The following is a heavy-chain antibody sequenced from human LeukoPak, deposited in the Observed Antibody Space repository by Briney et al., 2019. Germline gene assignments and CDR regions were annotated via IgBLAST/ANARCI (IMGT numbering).Heavy chain of an antibody. CDR2: ISYDGSNK. V-gene: IGHV3-30-3*01. CDR1: GFTFSSYA. Sequence: GGSLRLSCAASGFTFSSYAMHWVRQAPGKGLEWVAVISYDGSNKYYADSVKGRFTISRDNSKNTLYLQMNSLRAEDTAVYYCAREGIAAAFQHWGQGTLVTVSS. J-gene: IGHJ1*01. CDR3: AREGIAAAFQH. D-gene: IGHD6-13*01.